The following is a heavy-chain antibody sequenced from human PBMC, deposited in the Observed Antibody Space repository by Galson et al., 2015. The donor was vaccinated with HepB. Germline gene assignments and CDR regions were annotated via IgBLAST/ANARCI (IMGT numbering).Heavy chain of an antibody. CDR1: GFIFSNYG. V-gene: IGHV3-33*01. D-gene: IGHD3-22*01. Sequence: SLRLSCAGSGFIFSNYGMHWVRQAPGKGLEWVAVIWYDGSNKFYADSVKGRFTISRDNSKNTVYLQMKSLRVEDTSVYYCARAGREELDYDDSSAFMSHGMDVWGQGTTVSVSS. CDR2: IWYDGSNK. CDR3: ARAGREELDYDDSSAFMSHGMDV. J-gene: IGHJ6*02.